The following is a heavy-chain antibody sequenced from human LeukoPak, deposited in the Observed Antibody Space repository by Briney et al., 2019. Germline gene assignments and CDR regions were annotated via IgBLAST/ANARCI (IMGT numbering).Heavy chain of an antibody. CDR1: GFTVSSNY. CDR2: IYSGGGT. Sequence: GGSLRLSCAASGFTVSSNYMSWVRQAPGKGLEWVSVIYSGGGTYYADSVRGRFTISRDNSKNTLYLQMNSLRAEDTAVYYCAKDVFVGAVAANCFDYWGQGTLVTVSS. D-gene: IGHD6-19*01. CDR3: AKDVFVGAVAANCFDY. J-gene: IGHJ4*02. V-gene: IGHV3-53*01.